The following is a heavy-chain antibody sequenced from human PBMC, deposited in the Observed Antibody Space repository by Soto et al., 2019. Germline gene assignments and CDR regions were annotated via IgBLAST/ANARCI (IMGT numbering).Heavy chain of an antibody. CDR3: ARGPIRGYSYGRKTYFDY. J-gene: IGHJ4*02. CDR1: GGSFSGYY. D-gene: IGHD5-18*01. CDR2: INHSGST. V-gene: IGHV4-34*01. Sequence: SSETLSLTCAVYGGSFSGYYWSWIRQPPGKGLEWIGEINHSGSTNYNPSLKSRVTISVDTSKNQFSLKLSSVTAADTAVYYCARGPIRGYSYGRKTYFDYWGQGTLVTVSS.